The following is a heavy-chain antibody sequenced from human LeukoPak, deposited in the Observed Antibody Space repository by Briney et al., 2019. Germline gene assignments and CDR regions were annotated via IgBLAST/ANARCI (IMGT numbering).Heavy chain of an antibody. V-gene: IGHV4-39*07. D-gene: IGHD2-2*01. J-gene: IGHJ6*03. Sequence: SETLSLTCTVSGGSISSSSYYWGWIRQPPGKGLEWIGSISYSGTTYYNPSLKSRVTISVDTSKNQFSLKLSSVTAADTAVYYCARSVVVPAASSYYMDVWGKGTTVTISS. CDR2: ISYSGTT. CDR3: ARSVVVPAASSYYMDV. CDR1: GGSISSSSYY.